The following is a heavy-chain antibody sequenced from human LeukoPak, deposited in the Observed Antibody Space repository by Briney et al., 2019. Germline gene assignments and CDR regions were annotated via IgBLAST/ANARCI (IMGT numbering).Heavy chain of an antibody. D-gene: IGHD3-22*01. J-gene: IGHJ5*02. V-gene: IGHV1-2*02. Sequence: ASVKVSCKASGYTFTSYGISWVQQAPGQGLEWMGWINPNSGGTNYAQKFQGRVTMTRDTSISTAYMELSRLRSDDTAVYYCARGGNYYDSSGYHNWFDPWGQGTLVTVSS. CDR2: INPNSGGT. CDR1: GYTFTSYG. CDR3: ARGGNYYDSSGYHNWFDP.